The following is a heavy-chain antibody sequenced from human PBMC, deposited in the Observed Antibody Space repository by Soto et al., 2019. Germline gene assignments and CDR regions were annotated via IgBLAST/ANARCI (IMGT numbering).Heavy chain of an antibody. CDR3: ARDLDSASYAY. J-gene: IGHJ4*02. Sequence: QVQLVESGGGVVQPGRSLRLSCAASGFTFSTYGMHWVRQAPGKGLEWVAVIWSDGSYKDYADSIEGRFTISRDNSKNTLYLQMNSLRADDTALYYCARDLDSASYAYWGQGTLVTVSS. CDR2: IWSDGSYK. CDR1: GFTFSTYG. D-gene: IGHD1-26*01. V-gene: IGHV3-33*01.